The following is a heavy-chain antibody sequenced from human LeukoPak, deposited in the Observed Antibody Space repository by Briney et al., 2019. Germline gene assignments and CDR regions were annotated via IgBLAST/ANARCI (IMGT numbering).Heavy chain of an antibody. J-gene: IGHJ6*02. CDR3: ARGDYDFSSYYGMDV. D-gene: IGHD3-3*01. V-gene: IGHV1-2*02. CDR1: GYTFTGYY. Sequence: ASVKVSCKASGYTFTGYYMHWVRQAPGQGLEWMGWINPNSGGTNYAQKFQGRVTMTRDTSISTAYMELSRLRSDDTAVYYCARGDYDFSSYYGMDVWGQGTTVTVSS. CDR2: INPNSGGT.